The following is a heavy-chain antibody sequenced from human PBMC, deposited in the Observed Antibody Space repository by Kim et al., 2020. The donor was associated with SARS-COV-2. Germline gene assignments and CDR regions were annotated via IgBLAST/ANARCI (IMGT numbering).Heavy chain of an antibody. CDR3: AISTRLGGLLWFGGHDFDY. D-gene: IGHD3-10*01. Sequence: GGSLRLSCAASGFTFSSYGMHWVRQAPGKGLEWVAVIWYDGSNKYYADSVKGRFTISRDNSKNTLYLQMNSLRAEDTAVYYCAISTRLGGLLWFGGHDFDYWGQGTLVTVSS. V-gene: IGHV3-33*01. CDR1: GFTFSSYG. CDR2: IWYDGSNK. J-gene: IGHJ4*02.